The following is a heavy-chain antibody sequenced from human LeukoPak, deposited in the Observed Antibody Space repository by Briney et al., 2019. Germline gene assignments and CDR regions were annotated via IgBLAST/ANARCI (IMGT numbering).Heavy chain of an antibody. Sequence: GGSLRLSCAASGFTFDDYAMHWVRQAPGKGLEWVSGISWNSGSIGYADSVKGRFTISRDNAKNSLYLQMNSLRAEDTALYYCAKDKEWEPTWGPYFDYWGQGTLVTVSS. CDR1: GFTFDDYA. CDR3: AKDKEWEPTWGPYFDY. D-gene: IGHD1-26*01. CDR2: ISWNSGSI. J-gene: IGHJ4*02. V-gene: IGHV3-9*01.